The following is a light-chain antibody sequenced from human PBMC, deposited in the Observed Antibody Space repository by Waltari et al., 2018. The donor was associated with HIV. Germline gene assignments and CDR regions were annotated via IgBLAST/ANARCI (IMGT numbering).Light chain of an antibody. V-gene: IGLV3-21*02. J-gene: IGLJ2*01. CDR2: DDV. Sequence: FVPTQPPSVSVAPGQTARITCGSNNIGSKNVHWYQQRSGQAPVLVVYDDVGRPSGIPERFSGSNSGNTAILTISRVEAGDEADYYCQVWDSSSDHLFGGGTKLTVL. CDR1: NIGSKN. CDR3: QVWDSSSDHL.